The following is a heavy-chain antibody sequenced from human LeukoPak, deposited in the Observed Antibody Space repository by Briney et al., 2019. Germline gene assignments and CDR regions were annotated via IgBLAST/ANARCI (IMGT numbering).Heavy chain of an antibody. Sequence: GGSLRLSCAASGFTFSSYSMNWVRQAPGKGLEWVSSISSSSSYIYYADSVKGRFTISRDNAKNSLYLQMNSLRAEDTAVYYCARDLSVAGITGTTFNHDAFDIWGQGTMVTVSS. J-gene: IGHJ3*02. CDR2: ISSSSSYI. V-gene: IGHV3-21*01. CDR1: GFTFSSYS. CDR3: ARDLSVAGITGTTFNHDAFDI. D-gene: IGHD1-7*01.